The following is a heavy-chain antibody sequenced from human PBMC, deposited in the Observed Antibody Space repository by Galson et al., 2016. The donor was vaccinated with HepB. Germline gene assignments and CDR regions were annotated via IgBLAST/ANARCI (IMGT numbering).Heavy chain of an antibody. D-gene: IGHD6-25*01. CDR3: ARVREQRLLDAFDI. CDR1: GFTFNGYN. CDR2: ISSGSSYI. V-gene: IGHV3-21*01. Sequence: SLRLSCAGSGFTFNGYNMNWVRQAPGKGPEWVSSISSGSSYIYYADSVKGRFTISRDNFKNSLYLQMNSLRAVDTALYYCARVREQRLLDAFDIWGQGTMVTVSS. J-gene: IGHJ3*02.